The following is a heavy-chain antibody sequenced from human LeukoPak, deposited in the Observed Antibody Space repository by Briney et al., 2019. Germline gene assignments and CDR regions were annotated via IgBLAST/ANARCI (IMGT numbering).Heavy chain of an antibody. CDR1: GYTFTSYY. J-gene: IGHJ6*02. Sequence: ASVKVSCTASGYTFTSYYMHWVRQAPGQGLEWMGIINPSGGSTSYAQKFQGRVTMTRDTSTSTVYMELSSLRSEDTAVYYCARSEGDPQPYYYYYYGMDVWGQGTTVTVSS. D-gene: IGHD2-21*02. CDR2: INPSGGST. CDR3: ARSEGDPQPYYYYYYGMDV. V-gene: IGHV1-46*01.